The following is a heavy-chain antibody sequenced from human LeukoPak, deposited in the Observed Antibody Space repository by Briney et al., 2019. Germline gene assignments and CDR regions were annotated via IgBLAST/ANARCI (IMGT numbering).Heavy chain of an antibody. CDR3: ARNGGAGGRTFDS. J-gene: IGHJ4*02. D-gene: IGHD3-16*01. CDR2: ITGSGTTI. CDR1: GFTFSDYY. V-gene: IGHV3-11*01. Sequence: PGGSLRLSCAASGFTFSDYYMSWIRQAPGKGLEWLSYITGSGTTIYYADSVKGRFAISRDNAKNSLYLQMNSLRAEDTAVYFCARNGGAGGRTFDSGGKGTLVTV.